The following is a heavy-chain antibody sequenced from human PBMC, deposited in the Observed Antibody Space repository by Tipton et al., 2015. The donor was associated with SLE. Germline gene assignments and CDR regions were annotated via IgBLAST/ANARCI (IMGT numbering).Heavy chain of an antibody. V-gene: IGHV4-39*01. CDR3: ARHVRGRSRELRWFDP. Sequence: TLSLTCTVSGGSISGSSSYWCWIRQPPGKGLGWIGSIYYSGSTYYNPSLKSRVTISVDTSKNQFSLKLSSVTAADTAVYYCARHVRGRSRELRWFDPWGQGTLVTVSS. D-gene: IGHD1-26*01. CDR1: GGSISGSSSY. J-gene: IGHJ5*02. CDR2: IYYSGST.